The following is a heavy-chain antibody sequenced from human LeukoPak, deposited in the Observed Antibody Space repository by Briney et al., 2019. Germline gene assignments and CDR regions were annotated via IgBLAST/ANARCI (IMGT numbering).Heavy chain of an antibody. J-gene: IGHJ6*02. CDR2: IYHSGST. V-gene: IGHV4-4*02. D-gene: IGHD2-15*01. Sequence: SETLSLTCAVSGGSISSSNWWSWVRQPPGKGLEWIGEIYHSGSTNYNPSLKGRVTISVDKSKNQFSLKLSSVTAADTAVYYCARGNGRGGSPTLGMDVWGQGTTVTVSS. CDR3: ARGNGRGGSPTLGMDV. CDR1: GGSISSSNW.